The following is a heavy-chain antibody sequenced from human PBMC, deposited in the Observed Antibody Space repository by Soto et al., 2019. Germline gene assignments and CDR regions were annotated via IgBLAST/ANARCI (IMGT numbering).Heavy chain of an antibody. V-gene: IGHV4-39*01. CDR2: IYYDGTT. Sequence: QLLLQEAGPRLVEPSEALSLTCTVSSGSISSTSYYWAWIRQPPGKGLEWIGAIYYDGTTYYTESRKSRVSISVDTSKNQFSLKVNSVTAADTAVYFCARQGRNTKIVLVKHYAADFWGQGTAVTVSS. D-gene: IGHD3-22*01. CDR3: ARQGRNTKIVLVKHYAADF. J-gene: IGHJ6*02. CDR1: SGSISSTSYY.